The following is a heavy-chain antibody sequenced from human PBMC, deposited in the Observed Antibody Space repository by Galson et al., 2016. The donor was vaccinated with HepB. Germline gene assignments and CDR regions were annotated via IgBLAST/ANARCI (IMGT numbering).Heavy chain of an antibody. CDR2: INTDGTST. Sequence: SLRLSCAASGFTFSSCSMHWVRQAPGKGLVWVSRINTDGTSTTYADSVKGRFTVSRDNAKNTVYLQMNSLRAEDTAVYFCAEVAFDYWGQGTLVTVSS. CDR3: AEVAFDY. CDR1: GFTFSSCS. D-gene: IGHD5-12*01. V-gene: IGHV3-74*01. J-gene: IGHJ4*02.